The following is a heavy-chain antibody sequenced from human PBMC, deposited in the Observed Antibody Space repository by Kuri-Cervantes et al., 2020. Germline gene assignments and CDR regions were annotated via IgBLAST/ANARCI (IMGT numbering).Heavy chain of an antibody. D-gene: IGHD3-10*01. J-gene: IGHJ3*02. CDR2: IHSSGSNK. Sequence: GGSLRLSCVVSGITFSNFGMHWVRQAPGKGLEWVALIHSSGSNKYYADSVKGRFTISRDNAKNSLYLQMNSLRAEDTAVYYCARVADMVRGVITQNDAFDIWGQGTMVTVSS. V-gene: IGHV3-30*02. CDR1: GITFSNFG. CDR3: ARVADMVRGVITQNDAFDI.